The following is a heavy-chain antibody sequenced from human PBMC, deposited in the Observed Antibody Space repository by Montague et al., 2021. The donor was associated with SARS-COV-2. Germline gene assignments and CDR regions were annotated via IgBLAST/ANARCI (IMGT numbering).Heavy chain of an antibody. D-gene: IGHD1-7*01. V-gene: IGHV4-39*01. CDR1: GDSISGSSYY. CDR3: ARLLLELPGDY. J-gene: IGHJ4*02. CDR2: IYYSGST. Sequence: SETLSLTCTVSGDSISGSSYYWAWIRQPPGKGLEWIGSIYYSGSTYDNPSLKSRVSISVDTSKNQFSLKLNSVTAADTAVYYCARLLLELPGDYWGQGTLVTVSS.